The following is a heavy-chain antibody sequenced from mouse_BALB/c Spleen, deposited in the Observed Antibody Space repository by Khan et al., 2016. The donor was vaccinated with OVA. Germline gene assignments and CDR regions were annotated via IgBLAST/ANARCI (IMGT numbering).Heavy chain of an antibody. CDR1: GYSFTSYY. J-gene: IGHJ3*01. V-gene: IGHV1-31*01. CDR2: IDPFSGGS. CDR3: TRRGYMAWFTY. Sequence: VQLKQSGPELMKPGASVKISCKASGYSFTSYYIHWVMQRHGESLEWIGYIDPFSGGSTYNQKFKGKATLTVDKSSRTAYMHLSNLTSEDSAVCYCTRRGYMAWFTYWGPGTLITVSA. D-gene: IGHD2-2*01.